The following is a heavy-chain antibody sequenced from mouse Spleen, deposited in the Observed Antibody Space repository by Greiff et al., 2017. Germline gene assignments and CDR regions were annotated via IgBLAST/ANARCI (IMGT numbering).Heavy chain of an antibody. J-gene: IGHJ4*01. CDR2: IWSGGST. V-gene: IGHV2-2*02. Sequence: QVQLQQSGPGLVQPSQSLSITCPVSGFSLTSYGVHWVRQSPGKGLEWLGVIWSGGSTDYNAAFISRLSISKDNSKSQVFFKMNSLQANDTAIYYCARNWDMIKAMDYWGQGTSVTVSS. CDR1: GFSLTSYG. D-gene: IGHD2-4*01. CDR3: ARNWDMIKAMDY.